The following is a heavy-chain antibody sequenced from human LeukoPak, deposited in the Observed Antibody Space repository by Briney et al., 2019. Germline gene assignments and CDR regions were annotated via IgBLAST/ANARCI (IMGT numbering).Heavy chain of an antibody. J-gene: IGHJ4*02. CDR2: IYYSGSN. V-gene: IGHV4-59*01. CDR3: ARAGYDFWIKGPYYFDY. CDR1: GGSISSYY. D-gene: IGHD3-3*01. Sequence: TSETLSLSCTVSGGSISSYYWSWIRQPPGKGLEWVGYIYYSGSNNYNPSLKSRVTISVDTSKNQFSLKLSSVTAADTAVYYCARAGYDFWIKGPYYFDYWGQGTLVTVSS.